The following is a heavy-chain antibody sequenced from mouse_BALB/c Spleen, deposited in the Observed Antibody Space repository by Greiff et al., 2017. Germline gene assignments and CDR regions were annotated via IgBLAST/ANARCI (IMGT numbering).Heavy chain of an antibody. CDR3: ARGYDYDAAY. J-gene: IGHJ3*01. CDR2: IRNKANGYTT. D-gene: IGHD2-4*01. V-gene: IGHV7-3*02. Sequence: DVMLVESGGGLVQPGGSLRLSCATSGFTFTDYYMSWVRQPPGKALEWLGFIRNKANGYTTEYSASVKGRFTISRDNSQSILYLQMNTLRAEDSATYYCARGYDYDAAYWGQGTLVTVSA. CDR1: GFTFTDYY.